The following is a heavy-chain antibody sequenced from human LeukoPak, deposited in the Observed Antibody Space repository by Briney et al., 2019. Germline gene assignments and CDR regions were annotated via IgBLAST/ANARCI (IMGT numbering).Heavy chain of an antibody. Sequence: SGTLSLTCGVSGVSITSGNWWSWVRQPPGEGLEWIGEIYHSGSINYNPSLKSRVTISIDKSKNQFSLKLNSVTAADTAVYYCWHSGYESGLDYWGQGTLVTVSP. V-gene: IGHV4-4*02. CDR1: GVSITSGNW. J-gene: IGHJ4*02. CDR3: WHSGYESGLDY. CDR2: IYHSGSI. D-gene: IGHD5-12*01.